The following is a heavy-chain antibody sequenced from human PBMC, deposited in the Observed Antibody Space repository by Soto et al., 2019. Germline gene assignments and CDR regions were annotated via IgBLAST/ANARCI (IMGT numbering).Heavy chain of an antibody. Sequence: QVQLVQSGAEVKKPGSSVKVSCKASGDTFSSYTISWVRQAPGQGLEWLGRIIPILNIANYAQKFQGRVTITADKSTSTAYMELSSLTSEDTARYYGARSRGAAKWGQGTLVTFSS. CDR1: GDTFSSYT. CDR3: ARSRGAAK. CDR2: IIPILNIA. D-gene: IGHD6-25*01. J-gene: IGHJ4*02. V-gene: IGHV1-69*02.